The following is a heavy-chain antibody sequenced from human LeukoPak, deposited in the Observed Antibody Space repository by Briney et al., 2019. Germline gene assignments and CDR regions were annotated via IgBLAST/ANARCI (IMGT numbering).Heavy chain of an antibody. J-gene: IGHJ4*02. CDR1: GGTFSSYA. CDR2: IIPIFGTA. D-gene: IGHD3-16*02. Sequence: SVKVSCKASGGTFSSYAISWVRQAPGQGLEWMGRIIPIFGTANYAQKFQGRVTITTEESTTTAYMELSSLRSEDTAVYYCARDTLIGIQGAASFGALTFDYWGQGTLVTVPS. CDR3: ARDTLIGIQGAASFGALTFDY. V-gene: IGHV1-69*05.